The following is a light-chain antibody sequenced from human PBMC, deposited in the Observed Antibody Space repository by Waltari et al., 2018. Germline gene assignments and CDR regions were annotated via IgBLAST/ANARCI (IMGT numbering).Light chain of an antibody. Sequence: DVVMTQSLLSLPVTLGQAASISCKSSQSLVHSDGNTHLNWFQQRPGQSPRRLIYRVSKRDSGVPDRFSGSGSGTDFTLKISRVEAEDVGVYYCMQGTHWPYTFGQGTKLDIK. V-gene: IGKV2-30*02. CDR1: QSLVHSDGNTH. CDR3: MQGTHWPYT. J-gene: IGKJ2*01. CDR2: RVS.